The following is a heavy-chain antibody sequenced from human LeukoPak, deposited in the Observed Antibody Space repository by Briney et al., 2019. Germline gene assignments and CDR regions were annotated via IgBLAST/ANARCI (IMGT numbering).Heavy chain of an antibody. CDR1: GFTFSDYY. CDR3: ARDLSAHTYGYSPFDC. J-gene: IGHJ4*02. V-gene: IGHV3-11*01. CDR2: ISSGGSAI. D-gene: IGHD5-18*01. Sequence: GGSLRLSCAASGFTFSDYYMSWIRQAPGKGLEWVSYISSGGSAIYYADSVKGRFTISRDNAKNSLYLQMNSLRAKDTAVYYCARDLSAHTYGYSPFDCWGQGTLVTVSS.